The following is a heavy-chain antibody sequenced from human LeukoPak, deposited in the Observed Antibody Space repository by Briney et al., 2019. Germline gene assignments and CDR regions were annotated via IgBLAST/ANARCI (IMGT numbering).Heavy chain of an antibody. Sequence: SETLSLTCTVSGGSISSYYWSWIRQPPGKGLEWIGYIYYSGSTNYNPSLKSRVTISVDTSKNQFSLKLSSVTAADTAVYYCARGGSSYENWLDPWGQGTLVTVSS. CDR3: ARGGSSYENWLDP. CDR2: IYYSGST. D-gene: IGHD6-13*01. CDR1: GGSISSYY. J-gene: IGHJ5*02. V-gene: IGHV4-59*01.